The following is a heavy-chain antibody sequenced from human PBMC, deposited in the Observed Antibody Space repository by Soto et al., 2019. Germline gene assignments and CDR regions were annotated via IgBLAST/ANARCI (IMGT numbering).Heavy chain of an antibody. CDR3: ARSQGVFWSGYYTGGWFDP. J-gene: IGHJ5*02. Sequence: QVQLQQWGAGLLKPSETLSLTCAVYGGSFSGYYWSWIRQPPGKGLEWIGEINHSGSTNYNPSLKSRVTISVDTSKNQFSLKLSSVTAADTAVYYCARSQGVFWSGYYTGGWFDPWGQGTLVTVSS. V-gene: IGHV4-34*01. CDR2: INHSGST. D-gene: IGHD3-3*01. CDR1: GGSFSGYY.